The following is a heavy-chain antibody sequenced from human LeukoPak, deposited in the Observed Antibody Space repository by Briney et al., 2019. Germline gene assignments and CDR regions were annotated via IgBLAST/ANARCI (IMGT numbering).Heavy chain of an antibody. CDR1: GFTFSSYG. CDR3: AREFGSGSYYNFYYYYGMDV. V-gene: IGHV3-33*01. D-gene: IGHD3-10*01. CDR2: IWYDGSNK. Sequence: GSLRLSCAASGFTFSSYGMHWVRQAPGKGLEWVAVIWYDGSNKYYADSVKGRFTISRDNSKNTLYLQMNSLRAEDTAVYYCAREFGSGSYYNFYYYYGMDVWGQGTTVTVSS. J-gene: IGHJ6*02.